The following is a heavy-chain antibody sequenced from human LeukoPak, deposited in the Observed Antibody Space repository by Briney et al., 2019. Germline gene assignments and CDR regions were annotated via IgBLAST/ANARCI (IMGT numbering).Heavy chain of an antibody. CDR1: GGSFSGYY. Sequence: SETLSLTCAVYGGSFSGYYWSWIRQPPGKGLEWIGEINHSGSTNYSPSLKSRVTLSVDMSKNHFSLKLSSVTAADTAVYYCARGGSSWYRSFDYWGQGTLVTVSS. J-gene: IGHJ4*02. V-gene: IGHV4-34*01. CDR3: ARGGSSWYRSFDY. D-gene: IGHD6-13*01. CDR2: INHSGST.